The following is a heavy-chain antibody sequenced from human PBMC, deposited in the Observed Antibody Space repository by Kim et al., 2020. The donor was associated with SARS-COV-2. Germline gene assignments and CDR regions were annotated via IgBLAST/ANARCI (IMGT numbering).Heavy chain of an antibody. CDR1: GGTFSSYA. J-gene: IGHJ4*02. D-gene: IGHD6-13*01. CDR2: IIPILGIA. V-gene: IGHV1-69*04. Sequence: SVKVSCKASGGTFSSYAISWVRQAPGQGLEWMGRIIPILGIANYAQKFQGRVTITADKSTSTAYMELSSLRSEDTAVYYCVQLYSSSWYFDYWGQGTLVTVSS. CDR3: VQLYSSSWYFDY.